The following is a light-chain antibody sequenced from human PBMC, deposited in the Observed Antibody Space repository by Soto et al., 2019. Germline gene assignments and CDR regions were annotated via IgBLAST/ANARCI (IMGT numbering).Light chain of an antibody. CDR3: QQYYSTPPL. Sequence: DIVMTQSPDSLAVSLGERATINCKSSRSVLYSSNYKNYLAWYQQKPGQPPKLLIYWASTRESGVPDRFSGSGSGADFTLTISSLQAEDVAVYYCQQYYSTPPLFGQGTKVEIK. J-gene: IGKJ1*01. CDR1: RSVLYSSNYKNY. CDR2: WAS. V-gene: IGKV4-1*01.